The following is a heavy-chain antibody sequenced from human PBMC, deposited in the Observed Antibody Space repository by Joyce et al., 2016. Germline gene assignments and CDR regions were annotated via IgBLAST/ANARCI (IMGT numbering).Heavy chain of an antibody. Sequence: QVQLQESGPGLVQPSQTLSLTCGVSGGSISDGGYYWSWIRQRPGQGLEWIGYINYSGNTYYNPSLKSRLTISIDMSKNQFSLRRTYVTAADTAVYYCARVPLSSAFDYWGQGILVTVSS. CDR1: GGSISDGGYY. CDR3: ARVPLSSAFDY. CDR2: INYSGNT. J-gene: IGHJ4*02. D-gene: IGHD1-26*01. V-gene: IGHV4-31*11.